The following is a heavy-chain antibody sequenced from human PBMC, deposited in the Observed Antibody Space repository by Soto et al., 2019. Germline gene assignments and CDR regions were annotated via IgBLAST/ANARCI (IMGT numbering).Heavy chain of an antibody. V-gene: IGHV1-2*02. D-gene: IGHD3-10*01. CDR3: ARNMDYYYGPGSGNGHGF. CDR2: INPKFGDT. CDR1: GYTFTSYY. J-gene: IGHJ6*02. Sequence: QVQLVQSGAEMKEPGDSVRVSCEASGYTFTSYYIHWVRQAPGQGLEGMGWINPKFGDTTYAQDFQGRVSMTRDMSISTVYMELSRLTSDDTAIYYCARNMDYYYGPGSGNGHGFWGQGPTVTVFS.